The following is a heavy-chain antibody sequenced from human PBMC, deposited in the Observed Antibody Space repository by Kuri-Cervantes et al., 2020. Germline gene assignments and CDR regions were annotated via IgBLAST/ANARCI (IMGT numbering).Heavy chain of an antibody. V-gene: IGHV3-21*04. CDR3: AADSNYKNYYNYYYMDV. Sequence: GESLKISCAASGFTFSSYSMNWVRQAPGKGLEWVSAISCSGGSTYYADSVNGRFTISRDNAKNSLYLQMNSLRAEDTAVYYCAADSNYKNYYNYYYMDVWGKGTTVTVSS. J-gene: IGHJ6*03. CDR2: ISCSGGST. CDR1: GFTFSSYS. D-gene: IGHD5-24*01.